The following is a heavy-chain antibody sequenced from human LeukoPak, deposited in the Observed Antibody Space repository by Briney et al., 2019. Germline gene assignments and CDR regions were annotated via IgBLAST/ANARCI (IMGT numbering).Heavy chain of an antibody. Sequence: GGSLRLSCAASGITLCIYWMSWVRQAPGKGLEWVANIKQDGSEKYYVDSVNGRFIISRDNANNSLYLQMNSLRADDTAVYYCARSGSGYFDYWGQGTLVTVSS. J-gene: IGHJ4*02. V-gene: IGHV3-7*03. CDR3: ARSGSGYFDY. CDR1: GITLCIYW. CDR2: IKQDGSEK.